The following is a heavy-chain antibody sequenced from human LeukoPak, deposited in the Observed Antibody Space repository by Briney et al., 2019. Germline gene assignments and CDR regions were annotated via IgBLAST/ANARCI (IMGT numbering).Heavy chain of an antibody. Sequence: SETLSLTCTVSGGSISSSSYYWGWIRQPPGKGLEWIGSIYYSGSTYYNPSLKSRVTISVDTSKNQFSLKLSSVTAADTAVYYCARRGYSSSWPTFGYWGQGTLVTVSS. D-gene: IGHD6-13*01. CDR1: GGSISSSSYY. J-gene: IGHJ4*02. CDR3: ARRGYSSSWPTFGY. V-gene: IGHV4-39*01. CDR2: IYYSGST.